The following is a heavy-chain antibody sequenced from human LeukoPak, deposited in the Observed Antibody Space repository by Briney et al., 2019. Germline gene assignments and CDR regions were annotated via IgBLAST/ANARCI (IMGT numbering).Heavy chain of an antibody. J-gene: IGHJ4*02. CDR2: INPNSGGT. CDR1: GYTFTGYY. D-gene: IGHD1-1*01. Sequence: ASVKVSCKASGYTFTGYYMHWVRQAPGQGLEWMGWINPNSGGTNYAQKFQGRVTMTRDTSISTAYMELSRLRSDDTAVYYCARDLFVANWNLDYWGQGTLVAVSS. V-gene: IGHV1-2*02. CDR3: ARDLFVANWNLDY.